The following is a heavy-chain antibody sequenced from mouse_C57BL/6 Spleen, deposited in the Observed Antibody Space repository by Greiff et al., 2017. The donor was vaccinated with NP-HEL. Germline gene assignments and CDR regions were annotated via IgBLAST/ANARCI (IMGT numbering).Heavy chain of an antibody. J-gene: IGHJ2*01. D-gene: IGHD1-1*01. Sequence: QVQLQQPGAELVRPGSSVKLSCKASGYTFTSYWMDWVKQRPGQGLEWIGNIYPSDSETHYNQKFKDNATLTVDKSSSTAYMQLSSLTSEDSAVYYGARDLRYYGSRRTLGYWGQGTTLTVSS. CDR3: ARDLRYYGSRRTLGY. CDR2: IYPSDSET. CDR1: GYTFTSYW. V-gene: IGHV1-61*01.